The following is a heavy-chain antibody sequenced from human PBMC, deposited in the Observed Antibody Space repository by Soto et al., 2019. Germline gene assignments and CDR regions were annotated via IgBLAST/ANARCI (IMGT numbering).Heavy chain of an antibody. D-gene: IGHD6-13*01. CDR2: MNPNSGNT. V-gene: IGHV1-8*01. J-gene: IGHJ6*03. Sequence: GASVKVSCKASGYTFTSYDINWVRQATGQGLEWMGWMNPNSGNTGYAQKFQGRVTMTRNTSISTAYMELSSLRSEDTAVYYCARAQQQLGPYYYYYMDVWGKGTTVTVSS. CDR1: GYTFTSYD. CDR3: ARAQQQLGPYYYYYMDV.